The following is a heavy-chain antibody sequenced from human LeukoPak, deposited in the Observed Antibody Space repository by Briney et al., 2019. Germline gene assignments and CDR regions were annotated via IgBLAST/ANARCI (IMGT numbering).Heavy chain of an antibody. J-gene: IGHJ4*02. V-gene: IGHV3-53*01. D-gene: IGHD3-22*01. CDR1: GFTVSNTY. CDR2: IYTGGST. CDR3: VRDSDRRSDY. Sequence: PGGSLRLSCAPSGFTVSNTYMTWVRQAPGKGLEWVSVIYTGGSTYYADSVKGRFTISRDSAKNSLFLQMNSLRAEDTAVYYCVRDSDRRSDYWGQGTLVTVSS.